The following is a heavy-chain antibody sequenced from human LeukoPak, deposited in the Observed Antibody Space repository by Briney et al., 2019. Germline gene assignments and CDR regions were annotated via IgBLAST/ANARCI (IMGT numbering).Heavy chain of an antibody. CDR2: IYHSGST. V-gene: IGHV4-38-2*02. D-gene: IGHD3-9*01. CDR1: GYSISSGYY. CDR3: AAEGSFHYSAGYLFQ. J-gene: IGHJ4*02. Sequence: SETLSLTCTVSGYSISSGYYWGWIRQPPGKGLEWIGSIYHSGSTYYNPSLKSRVTISVDTSKNQFSLKLSSVTAADTAVYYCAAEGSFHYSAGYLFQWGRGTLVTVSS.